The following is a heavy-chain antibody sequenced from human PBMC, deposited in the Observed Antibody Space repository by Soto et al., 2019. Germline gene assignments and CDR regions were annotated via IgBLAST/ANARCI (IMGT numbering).Heavy chain of an antibody. V-gene: IGHV4-30-4*01. D-gene: IGHD3-16*01. Sequence: SETLSLTCTVSGDSISNDNYYWSWIRQPPGKGLEWIGHIYHSGSTYQNPSLKSRLTISITPSKKQFSLNLISVTAADTAVYYCARTVSPAPFYGADAYYERWGRGTLVTVSS. J-gene: IGHJ4*02. CDR2: IYHSGST. CDR3: ARTVSPAPFYGADAYYER. CDR1: GDSISNDNYY.